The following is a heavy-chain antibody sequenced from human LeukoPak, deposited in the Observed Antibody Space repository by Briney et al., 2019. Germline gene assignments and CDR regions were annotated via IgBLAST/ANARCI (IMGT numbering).Heavy chain of an antibody. CDR2: INHSGST. Sequence: SETLSLTCAVYGGSFSGYYWSWIRQPPGKGLEWIGEINHSGSTNYNPSLKSRVTISVDTSKNQFSLKLSSVTAADTAVYYCARDVPYGDYGGNWGQGTLVTVSS. CDR3: ARDVPYGDYGGN. J-gene: IGHJ4*02. D-gene: IGHD4-17*01. V-gene: IGHV4-34*01. CDR1: GGSFSGYY.